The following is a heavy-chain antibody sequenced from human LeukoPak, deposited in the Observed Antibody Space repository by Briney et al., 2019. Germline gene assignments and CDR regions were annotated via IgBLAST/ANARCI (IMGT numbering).Heavy chain of an antibody. Sequence: SETLSLTCTVSGGSISSHFWSWIRQPPGKGLEWIAYIYYSGSTDYSGSTDYNPSLKSRVTISVDTSKKQFSLDLSSVTAGDTAVYYCARQTMTTADAFDIWGQGTMVTVSS. J-gene: IGHJ3*02. CDR2: IYYSGSTDYSGST. D-gene: IGHD4-17*01. CDR3: ARQTMTTADAFDI. CDR1: GGSISSHF. V-gene: IGHV4-59*08.